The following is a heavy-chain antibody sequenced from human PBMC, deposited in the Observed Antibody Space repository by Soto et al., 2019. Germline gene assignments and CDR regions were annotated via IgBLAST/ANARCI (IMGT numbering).Heavy chain of an antibody. CDR3: ANDLPPIMIPPPYYYYGMDV. CDR2: ISGSGGST. J-gene: IGHJ6*02. Sequence: EVQLLESGGGLVQPGGSLRLSCAASGFTFSSYAMSWVRQAPGKGLEWVSAISGSGGSTYYADSVKGRFTISRDNSKNTLYLQMNSLRAEDTAVYYCANDLPPIMIPPPYYYYGMDVWGQGTTVTVSS. V-gene: IGHV3-23*01. D-gene: IGHD3-16*01. CDR1: GFTFSSYA.